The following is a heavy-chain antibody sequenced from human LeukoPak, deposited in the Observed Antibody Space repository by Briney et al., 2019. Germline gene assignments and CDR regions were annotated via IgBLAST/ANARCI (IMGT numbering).Heavy chain of an antibody. V-gene: IGHV4-31*03. CDR1: GGSISSGGSY. J-gene: IGHJ4*02. Sequence: SQTLSLTCTVSGGSISSGGSYWSWIRQHPGKGLEWIGYIYYSGSTYYNPSLKSRVTISVDTSKNQFSLKLSSVTAADTAVYYCARVGYYDSSGYYLADYWGQGTLVTVSS. D-gene: IGHD3-22*01. CDR3: ARVGYYDSSGYYLADY. CDR2: IYYSGST.